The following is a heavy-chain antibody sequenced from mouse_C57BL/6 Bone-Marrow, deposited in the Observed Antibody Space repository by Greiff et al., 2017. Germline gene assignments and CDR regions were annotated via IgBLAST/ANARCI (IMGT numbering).Heavy chain of an antibody. D-gene: IGHD2-3*01. CDR2: IDPSDSYT. Sequence: VKLVASGADLARPGASVKLSCKASGYAFPSSWMPWVKQRPGQGLEWIGEIDPSDSYTNSNQKFKGKSTLTVDKSSSTAYMQISSRTSEDSAVYDCARDGYYPPWFAYWGEGTLVTVSA. V-gene: IGHV1-69*01. CDR1: GYAFPSSW. CDR3: ARDGYYPPWFAY. J-gene: IGHJ3*01.